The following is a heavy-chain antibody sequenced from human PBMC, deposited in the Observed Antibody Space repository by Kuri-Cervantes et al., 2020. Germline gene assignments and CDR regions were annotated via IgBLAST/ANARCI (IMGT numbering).Heavy chain of an antibody. CDR3: TRHVLRFLEWSPEYYYYGMDV. D-gene: IGHD3-3*01. Sequence: GESLKISCAASGFTFSSYSMNWVRQAPGKGLEWVSYISSSSSTIYYADSVKGRFTISRDNAKNTAYLQMNSLKTEDTAVYYCTRHVLRFLEWSPEYYYYGMDVWGQGTTVTVSS. V-gene: IGHV3-48*01. CDR1: GFTFSSYS. J-gene: IGHJ6*02. CDR2: ISSSSSTI.